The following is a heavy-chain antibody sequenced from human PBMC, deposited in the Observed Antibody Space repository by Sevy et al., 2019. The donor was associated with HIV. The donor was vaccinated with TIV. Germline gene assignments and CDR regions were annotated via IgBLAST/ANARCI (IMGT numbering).Heavy chain of an antibody. J-gene: IGHJ4*02. D-gene: IGHD6-13*01. Sequence: GGSLRLSCAASGFTLNSYWMSWVRQAPGKGLEWVANIKQDGSVKYYGDSVKGRFTISRDNARNLRYLQMSSLTAEDTGLYYCVRAIAADASLWGQGTLVTVSS. CDR2: IKQDGSVK. CDR3: VRAIAADASL. V-gene: IGHV3-7*04. CDR1: GFTLNSYW.